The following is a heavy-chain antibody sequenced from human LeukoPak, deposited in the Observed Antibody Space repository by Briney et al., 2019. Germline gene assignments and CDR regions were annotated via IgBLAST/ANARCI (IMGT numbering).Heavy chain of an antibody. CDR3: ASLPINYYDNSGYY. Sequence: SETLSLTCTVSGGSISSYYWSWIRQPPGKGLEWIGYIYYSGSTNYNPSLKSRVTISVDTSKNQFSLKLSSVTAADTAVYYCASLPINYYDNSGYYWGQGTLVTVSS. J-gene: IGHJ4*02. V-gene: IGHV4-59*08. CDR2: IYYSGST. CDR1: GGSISSYY. D-gene: IGHD3-22*01.